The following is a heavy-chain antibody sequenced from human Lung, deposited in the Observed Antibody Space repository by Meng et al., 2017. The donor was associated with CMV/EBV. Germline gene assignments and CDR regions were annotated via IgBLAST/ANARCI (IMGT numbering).Heavy chain of an antibody. D-gene: IGHD2-15*01. CDR1: GYTFGSYG. J-gene: IGHJ4*02. CDR2: FVNYVDT. CDR3: ASGTPGRSYCDY. Sequence: QPGPEVNKPGASLRVSCKASGYTFGSYGICWVRQAPGQGLEWMGWFVNYVDTYPAPKFQGRVTMTTDTHTNTAFMELRSLTSDDTAVYYCASGTPGRSYCDYWGQGTLVTVSS. V-gene: IGHV1-18*01.